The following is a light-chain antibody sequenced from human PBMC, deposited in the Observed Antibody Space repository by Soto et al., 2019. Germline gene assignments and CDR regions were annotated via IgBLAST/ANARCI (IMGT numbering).Light chain of an antibody. J-gene: IGLJ2*01. CDR3: QTWGTGIVV. V-gene: IGLV4-69*01. Sequence: QLVLTQSPSASASLGASVKLTCTLSSGHSNYAIAWHQQQPEKGPRYLMNLNSDGSHRKGDGVPDRFSGSSSGAERYLTISSLQYEDEADYYCQTWGTGIVVFGGGTKLTVL. CDR1: SGHSNYA. CDR2: LNSDGSH.